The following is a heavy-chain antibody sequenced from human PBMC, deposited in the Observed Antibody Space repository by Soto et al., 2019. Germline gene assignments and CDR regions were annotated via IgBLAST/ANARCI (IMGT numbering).Heavy chain of an antibody. CDR3: AKVLSELVQMYFDT. J-gene: IGHJ4*02. CDR2: ITPGGGIT. Sequence: QVQLVQSGAEVKKPGASVRVSCKASGYTFTTYDIHWVRQAPGLGLEWMGIITPGGGITSYAQKFKGRITMTRDTSTSTVYMELSSLRSEDTAMYYCAKVLSELVQMYFDTGGQGTLVTVSS. CDR1: GYTFTTYD. D-gene: IGHD6-13*01. V-gene: IGHV1-46*01.